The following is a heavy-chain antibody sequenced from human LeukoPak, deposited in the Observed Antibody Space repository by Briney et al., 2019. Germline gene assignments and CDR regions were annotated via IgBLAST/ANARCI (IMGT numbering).Heavy chain of an antibody. CDR3: AKDGRDYYGSGSSFDY. J-gene: IGHJ4*02. D-gene: IGHD3-10*01. CDR1: GFTFSTYA. Sequence: PGGSLRLSCAASGFTFSTYAMSWVRQAPGKGLEWVAFIRYDGSNKYYADSVKGRFTISRDNSKNTLYLQMNSLRAEDTAVYYCAKDGRDYYGSGSSFDYWGQRTLVTVSS. CDR2: IRYDGSNK. V-gene: IGHV3-30*02.